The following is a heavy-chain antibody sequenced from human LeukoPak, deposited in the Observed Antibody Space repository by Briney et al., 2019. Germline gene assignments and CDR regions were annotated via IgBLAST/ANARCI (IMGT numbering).Heavy chain of an antibody. CDR3: ARDRRYSDSSGYIRGFDY. CDR2: IYYSGST. J-gene: IGHJ4*02. V-gene: IGHV4-39*07. D-gene: IGHD3-22*01. Sequence: PSETLSLTCTVSGGSISSSSYYWGWIRQPPGKGLEWIGSIYYSGSTNYNPSLKSRVTISVDKSKNQFSLKLSSVTAADTAVYYCARDRRYSDSSGYIRGFDYWGQGTLVTVSS. CDR1: GGSISSSSYY.